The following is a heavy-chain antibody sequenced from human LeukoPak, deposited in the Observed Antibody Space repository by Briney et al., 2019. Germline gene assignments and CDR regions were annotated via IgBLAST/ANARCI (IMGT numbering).Heavy chain of an antibody. CDR1: GFTFSSYG. CDR3: ARDQAYYYYGMDV. CDR2: IWYDGSNK. J-gene: IGHJ6*02. V-gene: IGHV3-33*01. Sequence: GRSLRLSCAASGFTFSSYGMHWVRQAPGKGLEWVAVIWYDGSNKYYADSVKGRFTISRDNSKNTLYLQMNSLRAGDTAVYYCARDQAYYYYGMDVWGQGTTVTVSS.